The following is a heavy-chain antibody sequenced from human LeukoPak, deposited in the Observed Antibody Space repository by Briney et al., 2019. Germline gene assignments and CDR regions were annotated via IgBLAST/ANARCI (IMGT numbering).Heavy chain of an antibody. CDR3: ATHSSGWPDAFDI. J-gene: IGHJ3*02. Sequence: ASVKVSCKASGYTFTGYYMHWVRQAPGQGLEWMGWINPNSGGTNYAQKFQGRVTMTRDTSISTAYMELSRLRSDDTAVYFCATHSSGWPDAFDIWGQGTMVTDSS. CDR2: INPNSGGT. D-gene: IGHD6-19*01. CDR1: GYTFTGYY. V-gene: IGHV1-2*02.